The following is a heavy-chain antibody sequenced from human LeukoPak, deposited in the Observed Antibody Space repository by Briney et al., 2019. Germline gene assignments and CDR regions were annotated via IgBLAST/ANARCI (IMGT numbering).Heavy chain of an antibody. CDR2: MNPNSGNT. Sequence: ASVKVSCKASGYTFTSYDINWVRQATGQGLEWMGWMNPNSGNTGYAQKFQGRVTMTKSISISTAYMELSSLRSEDTAVYYCARGPIFGSGSYFDDWGQGTLVTVSS. J-gene: IGHJ4*02. CDR3: ARGPIFGSGSYFDD. D-gene: IGHD3-10*01. CDR1: GYTFTSYD. V-gene: IGHV1-8*02.